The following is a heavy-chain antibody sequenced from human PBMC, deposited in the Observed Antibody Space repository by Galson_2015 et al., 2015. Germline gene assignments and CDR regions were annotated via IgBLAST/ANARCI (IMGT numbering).Heavy chain of an antibody. CDR1: GYNFATYW. CDR3: ARRGAVAEFDY. D-gene: IGHD6-19*01. CDR2: IYPADSDT. V-gene: IGHV5-51*01. J-gene: IGHJ4*02. Sequence: QSGAEVKKPGESLKISCEGSGYNFATYWIGWVRQTPGKGLEWMGIIYPADSDTRYSPSFQGQVTISADKYTITAYLQLSSLKASDTAMYYCARRGAVAEFDYWGQGTLFTVSS.